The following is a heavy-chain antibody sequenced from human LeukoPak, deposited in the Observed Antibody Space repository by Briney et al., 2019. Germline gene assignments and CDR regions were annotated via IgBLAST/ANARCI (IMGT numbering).Heavy chain of an antibody. Sequence: PSETLSLTCTVSGGSISSGGYYWSWIRQHPGKGPEWIGYIYYSGSTYYNPSLKSRVTISVDTSKNQFSLKLSSATAADTAVYYCARDRGGDYVFDYWGQGTLVTVSS. J-gene: IGHJ4*02. CDR1: GGSISSGGYY. CDR3: ARDRGGDYVFDY. V-gene: IGHV4-31*03. CDR2: IYYSGST. D-gene: IGHD4-17*01.